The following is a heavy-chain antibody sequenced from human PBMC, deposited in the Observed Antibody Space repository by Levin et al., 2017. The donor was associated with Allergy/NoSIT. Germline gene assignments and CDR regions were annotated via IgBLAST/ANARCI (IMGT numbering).Heavy chain of an antibody. CDR2: ISWNSGSI. D-gene: IGHD6-13*01. J-gene: IGHJ6*03. CDR1: GFTFDDYA. Sequence: SLKISCAASGFTFDDYAMHWVRQAPGKGLEWVSGISWNSGSIGYADSVKGRFTISRDNAKNSLYLQMNSLRAEDTALYYCAKGIRLKQQLVPMDVWGKGTTVTVSS. V-gene: IGHV3-9*01. CDR3: AKGIRLKQQLVPMDV.